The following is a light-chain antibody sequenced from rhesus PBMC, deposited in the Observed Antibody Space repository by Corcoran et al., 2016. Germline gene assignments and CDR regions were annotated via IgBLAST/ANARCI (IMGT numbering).Light chain of an antibody. CDR3: YQHSSGYT. CDR2: GAS. CDR1: QSVSSY. V-gene: IGKV3-10*01. Sequence: QVILTQSPATLSLSPGERATLSCRASQSVSSYLAWSQQQPGQAPRLLIYGASSRATGIPDRFSGSGSGTDFTLTISSLEPEDVGVYHCYQHSSGYTFGQGTKVEIK. J-gene: IGKJ1*01.